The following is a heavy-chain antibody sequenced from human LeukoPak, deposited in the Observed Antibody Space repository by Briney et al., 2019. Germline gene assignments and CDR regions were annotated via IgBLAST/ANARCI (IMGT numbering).Heavy chain of an antibody. V-gene: IGHV4-39*01. CDR1: GGSISSSYYY. Sequence: SETLSLTCTVSGGSISSSYYYWVWIRQPPGKGLEWIGSIYYSGSTYYNPSLKSRVTISVDTSKNQFSLKLSSVTAADTAVYYCARVGDWYYFDYWGQGTLVTVSS. CDR3: ARVGDWYYFDY. J-gene: IGHJ4*02. D-gene: IGHD3-16*01. CDR2: IYYSGST.